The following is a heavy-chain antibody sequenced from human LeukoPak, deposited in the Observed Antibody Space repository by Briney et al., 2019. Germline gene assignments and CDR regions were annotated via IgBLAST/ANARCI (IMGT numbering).Heavy chain of an antibody. CDR3: ARDILEWFYRGDGFDI. Sequence: PGGSLRLSCAASGFTFSSYAMHWVRQAPGKGLEWVAVILYDGINKYYAASVKGRFTISRDNSNNTLYLQMNSLRAEDTAVYYCARDILEWFYRGDGFDIWGQGTMVTVSS. J-gene: IGHJ3*02. CDR2: ILYDGINK. V-gene: IGHV3-30*04. D-gene: IGHD3-3*01. CDR1: GFTFSSYA.